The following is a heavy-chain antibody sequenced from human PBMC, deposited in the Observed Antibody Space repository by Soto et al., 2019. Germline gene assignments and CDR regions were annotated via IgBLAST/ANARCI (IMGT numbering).Heavy chain of an antibody. V-gene: IGHV4-59*01. Sequence: SETLSLTCTVSGGSISSYYWSWIRQPPGKGREWIGYIYYSGSTTYNPSLKSRVTISVDTSKNQCSLKLSSVTAADPAVYDCARLPQWVVGRELPSIDYWGQGTLVTVSS. J-gene: IGHJ4*02. CDR2: IYYSGST. CDR1: GGSISSYY. CDR3: ARLPQWVVGRELPSIDY. D-gene: IGHD1-26*01.